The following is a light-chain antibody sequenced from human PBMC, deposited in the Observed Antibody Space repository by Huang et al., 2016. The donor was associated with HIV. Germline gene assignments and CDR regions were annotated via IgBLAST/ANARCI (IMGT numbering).Light chain of an antibody. Sequence: EIVMTQSPATLSVSPGERATLSCRSIQSVNSNLAWYHQKPGQAPRLLIYGASTRATGIPARFSGSGSGTDFSLTIISLQSEDFAVYYCQQYNNWPPYTFGQGTKVEIK. J-gene: IGKJ2*01. CDR1: QSVNSN. V-gene: IGKV3-15*01. CDR3: QQYNNWPPYT. CDR2: GAS.